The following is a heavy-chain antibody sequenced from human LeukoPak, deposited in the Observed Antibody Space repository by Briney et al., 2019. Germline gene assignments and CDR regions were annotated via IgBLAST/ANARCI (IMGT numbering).Heavy chain of an antibody. CDR3: AKAGMTRFDY. CDR1: GFTFSSYS. V-gene: IGHV3-21*04. Sequence: GGSLRLSYAASGFTFSSYSMNWVRQAPGKGLEWVSSISSSSSYIYYADSVKGRFTISRDNSKNTLYLQMNSLRVEDTAVYYCAKAGMTRFDYWGQGIMVTVSS. D-gene: IGHD1-20*01. J-gene: IGHJ4*02. CDR2: ISSSSSYI.